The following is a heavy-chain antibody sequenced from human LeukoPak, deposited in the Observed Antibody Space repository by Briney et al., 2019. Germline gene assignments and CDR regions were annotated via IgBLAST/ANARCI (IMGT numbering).Heavy chain of an antibody. Sequence: SETLSLTCTVSGGSISSYYWSWIRQPPGKGLEWIGEINHSGSTNYNPSLKSRVTISVDTSKNQFSLKLSSVTAADTAVYYCARGVRAAAAVPASYYFDYWGQGTLVTVSS. CDR3: ARGVRAAAAVPASYYFDY. V-gene: IGHV4-34*01. D-gene: IGHD6-13*01. J-gene: IGHJ4*02. CDR2: INHSGST. CDR1: GGSISSYY.